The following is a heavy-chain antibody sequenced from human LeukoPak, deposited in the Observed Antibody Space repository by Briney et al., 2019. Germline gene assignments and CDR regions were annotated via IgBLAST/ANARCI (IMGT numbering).Heavy chain of an antibody. J-gene: IGHJ2*01. CDR1: GITFGDYG. V-gene: IGHV3-49*04. CDR2: VRSKAYGGTT. CDR3: ARDGGFWSGYGNWYFDL. Sequence: PGGSLRLSCTGSGITFGDYGMSWVRQAPGKGLEWVGFVRSKAYGGTTEYAASVKDRFTISRDDSKSIAYLQMNSLKTEDTAVYYCARDGGFWSGYGNWYFDLWGRGTLVTVSS. D-gene: IGHD3-3*01.